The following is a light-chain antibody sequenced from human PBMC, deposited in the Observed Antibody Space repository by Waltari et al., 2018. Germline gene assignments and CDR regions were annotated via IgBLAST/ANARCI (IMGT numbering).Light chain of an antibody. V-gene: IGKV1-5*03. Sequence: DIQMTQSPSTLSASVGDRVTISCRASQNVGTWLAWYQQKPGKAPKLLIYMASRLESGVPSRFSGSGSGTEFTLTISSLQPDDFATYSCQQYSSFSTFGQRTKV. CDR2: MAS. CDR3: QQYSSFST. CDR1: QNVGTW. J-gene: IGKJ2*01.